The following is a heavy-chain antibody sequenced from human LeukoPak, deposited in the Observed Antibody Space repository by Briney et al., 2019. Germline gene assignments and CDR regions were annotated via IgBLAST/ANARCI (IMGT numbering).Heavy chain of an antibody. CDR3: ARDLSYYDTSGYYYESIFDY. J-gene: IGHJ4*02. CDR1: GFTFSDYY. Sequence: GGSLRLSCAASGFTFSDYYMSWIRQAPGKGLEWVSYISSSGSTIYYADSVKGRFTISRDNAKNSLYLQMNSLRAEDTAVYYCARDLSYYDTSGYYYESIFDYWGQGTLVTVSS. V-gene: IGHV3-11*04. CDR2: ISSSGSTI. D-gene: IGHD3-22*01.